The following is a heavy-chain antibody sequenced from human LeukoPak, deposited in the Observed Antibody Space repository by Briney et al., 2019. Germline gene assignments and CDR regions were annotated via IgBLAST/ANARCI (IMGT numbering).Heavy chain of an antibody. V-gene: IGHV3-49*04. CDR3: TRARNYYDSKD. J-gene: IGHJ4*02. CDR2: IRSKAYGGTT. D-gene: IGHD3-22*01. CDR1: GFTFGDYA. Sequence: GGSLRLSCTVSGFTFGDYAMSWVRQAPGKGLEWVGFIRSKAYGGTTEYAASVKGRFTISRNDSKSIAYLQMNSLKTEDTAVYYCTRARNYYDSKDWGQGTLVTVSS.